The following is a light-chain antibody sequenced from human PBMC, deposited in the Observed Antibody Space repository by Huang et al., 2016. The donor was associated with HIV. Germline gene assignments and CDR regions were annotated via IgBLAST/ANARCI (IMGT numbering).Light chain of an antibody. Sequence: DVLLTQSPLSLPVTLGQPAFITCKSNQSLVYGDGNSYLNWFHQRPGHSPRRLIYKLSNRDSGGPDRCSAGGSGTDFTLWISEVEAEDVGDYYCMQASHGAATFGQGTRVDIK. CDR1: QSLVYGDGNSY. CDR3: MQASHGAAT. CDR2: KLS. V-gene: IGKV2-30*01. J-gene: IGKJ1*01.